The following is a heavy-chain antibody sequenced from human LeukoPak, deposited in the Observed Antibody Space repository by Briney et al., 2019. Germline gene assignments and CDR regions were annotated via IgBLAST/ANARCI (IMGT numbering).Heavy chain of an antibody. D-gene: IGHD6-13*01. Sequence: GASVKVSCKASGYTFTSYDINRVREATGQGLEWMGWMNPNNGNTGYSQKFQGRVTMTRSTAISTTYMDLNSLRSEGTAVYYCARLESSSWDFYYYYGMDVWGQGTTVTVSS. CDR3: ARLESSSWDFYYYYGMDV. J-gene: IGHJ6*02. V-gene: IGHV1-8*01. CDR2: MNPNNGNT. CDR1: GYTFTSYD.